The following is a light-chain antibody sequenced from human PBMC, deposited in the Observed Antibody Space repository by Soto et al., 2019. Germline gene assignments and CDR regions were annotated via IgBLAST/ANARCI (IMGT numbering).Light chain of an antibody. V-gene: IGLV2-23*02. CDR2: EVS. CDR3: YSYVGTIS. J-gene: IGLJ2*01. Sequence: QSALTQPASVSGSPGQSITISCTGTSNDIGSHNFVSWYQQHPGKAPELIIYEVSTRPSGVSHRFSGSKSGNTASLTISGLQAVDEADYYCYSYVGTISFGGGTKLTVL. CDR1: SNDIGSHNF.